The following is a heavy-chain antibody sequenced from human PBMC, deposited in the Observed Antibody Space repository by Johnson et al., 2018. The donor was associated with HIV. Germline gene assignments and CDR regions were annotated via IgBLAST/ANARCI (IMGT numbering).Heavy chain of an antibody. Sequence: VQVVESGGGVVQPGRSLRLSCAASGFTFSTYAMHWVRQAPGKGLEWVAGISYDGSNKYYADSVNGQFTISRDNSKNTLYLQMNSLREVDTSVYYCARDPDIWGQGTMVTVSS. J-gene: IGHJ3*02. CDR3: ARDPDI. V-gene: IGHV3-30*04. CDR2: ISYDGSNK. CDR1: GFTFSTYA.